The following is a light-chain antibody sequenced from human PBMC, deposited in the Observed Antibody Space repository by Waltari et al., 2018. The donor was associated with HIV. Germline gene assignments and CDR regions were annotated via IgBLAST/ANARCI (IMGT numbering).Light chain of an antibody. J-gene: IGLJ1*01. V-gene: IGLV3-19*01. Sequence: SSELTQDPDVSVALGETLKITCQGESLRSYDSNWYQQKTGQAPVLVLHGKNSRPSGVPDRFSGSSSGSTASLTITGAQAEDEAVYYCHSRDSSGNSYVFGNGTQVTVL. CDR3: HSRDSSGNSYV. CDR2: GKN. CDR1: SLRSYD.